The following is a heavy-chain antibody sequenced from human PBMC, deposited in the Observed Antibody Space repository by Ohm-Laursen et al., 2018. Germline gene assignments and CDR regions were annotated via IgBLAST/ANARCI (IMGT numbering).Heavy chain of an antibody. J-gene: IGHJ6*02. Sequence: GTLSLTCPVSGASINLYYWSWIRQPPGKGLKWLGNINHRGGTNYNPSLKSRLNISVDTSKNQFSLKLTSVTAADTAVYYCARDLIAYCPTTSCGNFGMDVWGQGTTVTVSS. V-gene: IGHV4-59*01. CDR1: GASINLYY. CDR2: INHRGGT. CDR3: ARDLIAYCPTTSCGNFGMDV. D-gene: IGHD2-2*01.